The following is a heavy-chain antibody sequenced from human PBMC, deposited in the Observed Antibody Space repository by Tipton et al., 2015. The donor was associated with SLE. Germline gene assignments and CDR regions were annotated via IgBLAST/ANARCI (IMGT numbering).Heavy chain of an antibody. J-gene: IGHJ3*02. Sequence: TLSLTCTVSGGSISSYYWSWSRKPPGKGMGWIGYIYYSGSTNYNPPLKSRVTISVATSKNQFSLKLSPGTAADTAVYYCAGSQIPRAFDIWGQGTMVTVSS. CDR2: IYYSGST. V-gene: IGHV4-59*08. CDR3: AGSQIPRAFDI. CDR1: GGSISSYY. D-gene: IGHD2-21*01.